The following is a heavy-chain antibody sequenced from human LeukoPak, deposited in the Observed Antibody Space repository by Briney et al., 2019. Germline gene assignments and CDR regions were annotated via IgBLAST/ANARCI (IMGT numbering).Heavy chain of an antibody. V-gene: IGHV4-59*08. D-gene: IGHD2-21*02. Sequence: PSETLSLTCTVSGGSISSYYWSWIRQPPGKGLEWIGYIYYSGSTNYNPSLKSRLTISVDTSKNQFSLKLSSVTAADTAVYYCARTVAVTSMLDYWGQGTLVTVSS. J-gene: IGHJ4*02. CDR1: GGSISSYY. CDR2: IYYSGST. CDR3: ARTVAVTSMLDY.